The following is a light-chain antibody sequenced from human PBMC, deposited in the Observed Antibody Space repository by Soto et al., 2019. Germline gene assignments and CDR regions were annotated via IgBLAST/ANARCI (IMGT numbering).Light chain of an antibody. CDR3: SSYTSSSTLV. Sequence: QSVLTQPASVSGSPGQSITISCTGTSSDVGGYNYVSWYQQHPGKAPKLMIYDVSNRPSGVSNRFSGSKSGNTASLTISGFQAEDEAYYYCSSYTSSSTLVFGTGTKLTVL. V-gene: IGLV2-14*01. CDR2: DVS. CDR1: SSDVGGYNY. J-gene: IGLJ1*01.